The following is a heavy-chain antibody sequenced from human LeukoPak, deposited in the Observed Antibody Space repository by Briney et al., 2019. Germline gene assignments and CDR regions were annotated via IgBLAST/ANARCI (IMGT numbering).Heavy chain of an antibody. D-gene: IGHD3-3*01. Sequence: GGSLRLSCAAYGFTFSSYSMNWVRQAPGKGLEWVSSISSSSSYIYYADSVKGRFTISRDNAKNSLYLQMNSLRAEDTAVYYCARDAVDFWSGPARYFDYWGQGTLVTVSS. J-gene: IGHJ4*02. CDR3: ARDAVDFWSGPARYFDY. CDR1: GFTFSSYS. CDR2: ISSSSSYI. V-gene: IGHV3-21*01.